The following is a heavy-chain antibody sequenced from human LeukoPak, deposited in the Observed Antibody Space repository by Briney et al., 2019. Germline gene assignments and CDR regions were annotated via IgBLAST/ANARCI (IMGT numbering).Heavy chain of an antibody. J-gene: IGHJ4*02. CDR3: TTDTFGARDS. CDR2: INEDGSST. D-gene: IGHD3-10*01. CDR1: GYTFSRYW. Sequence: GSLRLSCAASGYTFSRYWLHWVRQGPGKGLVWVSRINEDGSSTSYAESVRGRFTISRDNAKNTLYLQMNSLRAEDAAVYYCTTDTFGARDSWGQGTLVTVSS. V-gene: IGHV3-74*01.